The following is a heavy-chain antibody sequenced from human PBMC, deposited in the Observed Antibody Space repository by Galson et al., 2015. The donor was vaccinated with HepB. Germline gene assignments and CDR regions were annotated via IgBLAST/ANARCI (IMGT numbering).Heavy chain of an antibody. D-gene: IGHD3-22*01. V-gene: IGHV3-11*01. CDR3: ARGGARGQNVYDSSGYPFDF. CDR2: ISGSGTTI. CDR1: GFTFSDYY. J-gene: IGHJ4*02. Sequence: SLRLSCAASGFTFSDYYMSWIRQAPGKGLEWLSYISGSGTTIFYADSVKDRFIISRDNAKNSLYLQMSSLRGDDTAVYYCARGGARGQNVYDSSGYPFDFWGQGTLVTVSS.